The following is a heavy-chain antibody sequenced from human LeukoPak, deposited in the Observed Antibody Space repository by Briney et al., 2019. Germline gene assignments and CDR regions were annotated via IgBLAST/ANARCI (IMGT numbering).Heavy chain of an antibody. CDR2: ISPSGSYM. CDR1: GFTFSDYT. V-gene: IGHV3-21*01. D-gene: IGHD2-15*01. Sequence: GGSLRLSCAASGFTFSDYTMNWVRQAPGKGLEWVSSISPSGSYMYYADSVKGRFTISRDNTKNSLYLQMNSLRAEDTAVYYCARATWDSWGQGAPVTVSS. J-gene: IGHJ4*02. CDR3: ARATWDS.